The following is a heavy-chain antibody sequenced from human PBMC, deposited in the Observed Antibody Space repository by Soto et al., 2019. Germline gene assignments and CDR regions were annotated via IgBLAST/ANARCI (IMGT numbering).Heavy chain of an antibody. J-gene: IGHJ4*01. CDR3: TSYGWWYCDY. D-gene: IGHD2-15*01. CDR2: IYYSGST. V-gene: IGHV4-39*01. Sequence: QPPGKGLEWIGSIYYSGSTYYNPSLKSRVTISVDTSKNQFSLKLSSVTSADTVVKYCTSYGWWYCDYWVHGTLVPVS.